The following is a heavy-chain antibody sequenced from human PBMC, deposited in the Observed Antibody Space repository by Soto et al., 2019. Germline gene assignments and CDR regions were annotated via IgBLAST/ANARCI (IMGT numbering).Heavy chain of an antibody. CDR1: GFTFSRFA. Sequence: QVQLVESGGGVVQPGRSLRLSCAASGFTFSRFAMHWVRQAPGRGLEWVAVMSYDGSNQYYGDSVKGRFTISRDNSKNTLYLQMSSLRAEDTAIYYCASHSQTTGFDYWGQGTLVTVSS. J-gene: IGHJ4*02. V-gene: IGHV3-30-3*01. D-gene: IGHD6-13*01. CDR2: MSYDGSNQ. CDR3: ASHSQTTGFDY.